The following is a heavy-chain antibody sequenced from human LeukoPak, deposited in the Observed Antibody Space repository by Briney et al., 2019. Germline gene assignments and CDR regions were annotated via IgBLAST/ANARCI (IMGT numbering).Heavy chain of an antibody. CDR2: MNPNSGNT. J-gene: IGHJ5*02. Sequence: DSVKVSCKASGYTFTSYDINWVRQATGQGLEWMGWMNPNSGNTGYAQKFQGRVTMTRNTSISTAYMELSSLRSEDTAVYYCASPDLAARQIGVDPWGQGTLVTVSS. V-gene: IGHV1-8*01. D-gene: IGHD6-6*01. CDR1: GYTFTSYD. CDR3: ASPDLAARQIGVDP.